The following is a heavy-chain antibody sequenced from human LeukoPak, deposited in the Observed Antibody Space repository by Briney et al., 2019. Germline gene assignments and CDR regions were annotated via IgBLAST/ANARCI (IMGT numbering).Heavy chain of an antibody. CDR1: GYTFTSYD. J-gene: IGHJ4*02. Sequence: GASVKVSCKASGYTFTSYDINWVRQATGQGLEWMGWMNPNSGNTGYAQKLQGRVTMTRNTSISTAYMELSSLRSEDTAVYYCASALYSYGYRVFDYWGQGTLVTVSS. V-gene: IGHV1-8*01. D-gene: IGHD5-18*01. CDR2: MNPNSGNT. CDR3: ASALYSYGYRVFDY.